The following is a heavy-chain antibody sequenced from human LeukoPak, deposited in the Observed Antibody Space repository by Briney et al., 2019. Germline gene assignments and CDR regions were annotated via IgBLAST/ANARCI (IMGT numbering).Heavy chain of an antibody. D-gene: IGHD6-6*01. CDR2: IYYSGST. CDR1: GGSISSYY. Sequence: ASETLSLTCTVSGGSISSYYWSWIRQPPGKGLEWIGYIYYSGSTNYNPSLKSRVTISVDTSKNQFSLKLSSVTAADTAVYYCARAVRSSELFDYGGQGTLVTVSS. V-gene: IGHV4-59*01. CDR3: ARAVRSSELFDY. J-gene: IGHJ4*02.